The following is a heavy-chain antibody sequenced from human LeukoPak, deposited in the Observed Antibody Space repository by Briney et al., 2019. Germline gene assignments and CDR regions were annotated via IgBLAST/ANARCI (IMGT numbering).Heavy chain of an antibody. CDR1: GFTFSNYA. CDR3: AASLPNIVVVPAAKGPFGS. Sequence: GGSLRLSCAASGFTFSNYAMSWVRQAPGKGLEWVSGINGGGGGGTFHADSVRGRFTISRDNSKNTLYLQMSSLRAEDTAVYYCAASLPNIVVVPAAKGPFGSWGQGTLVTVSS. D-gene: IGHD2-2*01. CDR2: INGGGGGGT. V-gene: IGHV3-23*01. J-gene: IGHJ5*02.